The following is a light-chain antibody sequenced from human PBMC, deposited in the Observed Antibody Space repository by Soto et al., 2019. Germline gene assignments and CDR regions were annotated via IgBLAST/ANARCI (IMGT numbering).Light chain of an antibody. CDR1: QSISSW. V-gene: IGKV1-5*03. Sequence: DIQMTQSPSTLSASVRDRVTISCRASQSISSWLAWYQQKPGKAPKLLIYKASSLESGVPSRFSGSGSGTEFTLTIDSLQSEDYALYYCQQYNKWPPWTFGQGTKVDIK. CDR3: QQYNKWPPWT. CDR2: KAS. J-gene: IGKJ1*01.